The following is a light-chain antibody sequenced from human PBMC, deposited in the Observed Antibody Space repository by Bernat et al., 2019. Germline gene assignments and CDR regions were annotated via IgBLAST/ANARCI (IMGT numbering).Light chain of an antibody. CDR2: AAS. CDR3: HKYNSALWT. Sequence: DIQMTQSPSSLSASVGDRVTITCRASQSISSYLNWYQQKPGKAPKLLIYAASSLQSGVPSRFSGSRSGTDFTLTISNLQPEDAATYYCHKYNSALWTFGQGTKVEVK. CDR1: QSISSY. V-gene: IGKV1-39*01. J-gene: IGKJ1*01.